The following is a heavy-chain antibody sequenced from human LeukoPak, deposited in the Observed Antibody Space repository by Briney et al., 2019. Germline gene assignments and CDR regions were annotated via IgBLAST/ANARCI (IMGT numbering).Heavy chain of an antibody. CDR2: ISYDGSNK. CDR3: AGDLEEIRGGLYYYYYYGMDV. D-gene: IGHD3-10*01. J-gene: IGHJ6*02. Sequence: PGGSLRLSCAASGFTFSSYAMHWVRQAPGKGLEWVAVISYDGSNKYYVDSVKGRFTISRDNSKNTLYLQMNSLRAEDTAVYYCAGDLEEIRGGLYYYYYYGMDVWGQGTTVTVSS. V-gene: IGHV3-30-3*01. CDR1: GFTFSSYA.